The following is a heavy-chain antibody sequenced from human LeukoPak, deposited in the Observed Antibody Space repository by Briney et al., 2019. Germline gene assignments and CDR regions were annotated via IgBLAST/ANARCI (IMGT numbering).Heavy chain of an antibody. CDR3: GRLMGGYDSYFYGMDV. CDR2: ISYDGSNK. Sequence: GGSLRLSCAASGFTFSTFGMHWVRQAPGKGLEWVAVISYDGSNKYYADSVKGRFTISRDNSQNTLYLQMNSLRFEDTAVYYCGRLMGGYDSYFYGMDVWGQGTTVTVSS. J-gene: IGHJ6*02. CDR1: GFTFSTFG. D-gene: IGHD5-12*01. V-gene: IGHV3-30*03.